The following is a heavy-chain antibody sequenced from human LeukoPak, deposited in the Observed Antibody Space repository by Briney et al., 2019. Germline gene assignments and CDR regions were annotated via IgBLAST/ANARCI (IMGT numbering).Heavy chain of an antibody. CDR3: ARSGGKEVAGTDIDY. D-gene: IGHD6-19*01. J-gene: IGHJ4*02. V-gene: IGHV1-69*05. Sequence: ASVKVSCKASGGTFSSYAISWVRQAPGQGLEWMGGIIPIFGTANYAQKFQGRVTITTDESTSTAYMELSSLRSEDTAVYYCARSGGKEVAGTDIDYWGQGTLGTVSS. CDR1: GGTFSSYA. CDR2: IIPIFGTA.